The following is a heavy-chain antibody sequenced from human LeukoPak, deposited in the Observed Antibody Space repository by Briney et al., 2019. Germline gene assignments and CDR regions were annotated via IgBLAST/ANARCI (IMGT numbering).Heavy chain of an antibody. Sequence: GGSLRLSCAASGFTFSSYSMNWVRQAPGKGLEWVSSISSSSSYIYYADSVKGRFTISRDNAKNSLFLQMNSLRAEDTAVYYCARDGLYYYDSSGYGFDYWGQGTLVTVSS. D-gene: IGHD3-22*01. CDR2: ISSSSSYI. CDR1: GFTFSSYS. V-gene: IGHV3-21*01. J-gene: IGHJ4*02. CDR3: ARDGLYYYDSSGYGFDY.